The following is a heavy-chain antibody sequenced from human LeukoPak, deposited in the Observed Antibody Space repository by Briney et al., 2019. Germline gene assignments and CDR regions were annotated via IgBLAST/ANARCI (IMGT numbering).Heavy chain of an antibody. Sequence: GGSLRLSCAASGFTFSSYSMNWVRQAPGKGLEWVSPISSSSSYIYYADSVKGRFTISRDNAKNSLYLQMNSLRAEDTAVYYCARDRGCSGGSCSNFDYWGQGTLVTVSS. CDR3: ARDRGCSGGSCSNFDY. CDR2: ISSSSSYI. J-gene: IGHJ4*02. D-gene: IGHD2-15*01. CDR1: GFTFSSYS. V-gene: IGHV3-21*01.